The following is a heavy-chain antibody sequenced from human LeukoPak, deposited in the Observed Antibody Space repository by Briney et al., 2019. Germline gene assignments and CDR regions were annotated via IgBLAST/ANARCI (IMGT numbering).Heavy chain of an antibody. CDR2: INPNSGDT. J-gene: IGHJ4*02. Sequence: ASVKVSCKASGYTFAGYYMHWVRQAPGQGLEWMGWINPNSGDTNYAQKFQGRVTMTRDTSISTAYMELSRLRSDDTAVYYCARGYCSGGSCYGLIDYWGQGTLVTVSS. CDR3: ARGYCSGGSCYGLIDY. D-gene: IGHD2-15*01. CDR1: GYTFAGYY. V-gene: IGHV1-2*02.